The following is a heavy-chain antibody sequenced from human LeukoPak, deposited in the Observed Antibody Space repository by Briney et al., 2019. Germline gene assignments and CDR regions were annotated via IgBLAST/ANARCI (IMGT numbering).Heavy chain of an antibody. CDR3: ARVTTANHLAPRGYFDY. J-gene: IGHJ4*02. V-gene: IGHV3-23*01. Sequence: AGGSLRLSCAASGFTFSSYAMNWVRQAPGKGLEWVSAISGSAGSTYYADSVKGRFTISRDNSKNTLYLQMNSLRAEDTAVYYCARVTTANHLAPRGYFDYWGQGTLVTVSS. CDR1: GFTFSSYA. CDR2: ISGSAGST. D-gene: IGHD3-3*02.